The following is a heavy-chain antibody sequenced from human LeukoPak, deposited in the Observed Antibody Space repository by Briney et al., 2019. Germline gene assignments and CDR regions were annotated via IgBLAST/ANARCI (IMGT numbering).Heavy chain of an antibody. CDR1: GFTFSSYS. J-gene: IGHJ4*02. V-gene: IGHV3-7*01. Sequence: PGGSLRLSCAASGFTFSSYSMNWVRQAPGKGLEWVANINQDGSETYYEDSVKGRFTISRDNARKSLYLQVNSLRAEDTAVYYCARDRVWTILYWGQGTVVTVSS. D-gene: IGHD2-21*01. CDR2: INQDGSET. CDR3: ARDRVWTILY.